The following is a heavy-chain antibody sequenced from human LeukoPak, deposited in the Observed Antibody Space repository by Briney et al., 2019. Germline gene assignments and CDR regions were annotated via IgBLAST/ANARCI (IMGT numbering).Heavy chain of an antibody. J-gene: IGHJ3*02. CDR1: GFTVSSNY. Sequence: GGSLRLSCAASGFTVSSNYMSWVRQAPGKGLEWVSVIYSGGSTYYADSVKGRFTISRDNSKNTLYLQMNSLRAEDTAVYCCARVLRDYGDYIPPGAFDIWGQGTMVTVSS. CDR3: ARVLRDYGDYIPPGAFDI. V-gene: IGHV3-66*01. CDR2: IYSGGST. D-gene: IGHD4-17*01.